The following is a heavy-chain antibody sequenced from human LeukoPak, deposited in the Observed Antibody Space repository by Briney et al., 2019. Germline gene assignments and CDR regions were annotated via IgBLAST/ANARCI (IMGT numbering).Heavy chain of an antibody. V-gene: IGHV3-33*01. Sequence: GGSLRLSCAASGFTFSTYGMHWVRQAPGKGLEWVAVIWYDGSNKYYADSVKGRFTISRDNSKSTLYLQMNSLRAEDTAVYYCARGGSYSSSWYDYWGQGTLVTVSS. D-gene: IGHD6-13*01. J-gene: IGHJ4*02. CDR2: IWYDGSNK. CDR3: ARGGSYSSSWYDY. CDR1: GFTFSTYG.